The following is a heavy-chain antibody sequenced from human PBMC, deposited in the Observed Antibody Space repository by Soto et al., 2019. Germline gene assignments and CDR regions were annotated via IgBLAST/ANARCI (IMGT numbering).Heavy chain of an antibody. V-gene: IGHV3-7*01. D-gene: IGHD6-19*01. Sequence: EVQLVESGGGLVQPGGSLRLSCAASGFTFSSYWMNWVRQAPGKGLEWVANIKQDGSEKYYVDSVKGRFTISRDNAKNSLYLQMNGLRAEDTAVYYCVGGSGWYYNDWGQGTLVTVSS. J-gene: IGHJ4*02. CDR1: GFTFSSYW. CDR2: IKQDGSEK. CDR3: VGGSGWYYND.